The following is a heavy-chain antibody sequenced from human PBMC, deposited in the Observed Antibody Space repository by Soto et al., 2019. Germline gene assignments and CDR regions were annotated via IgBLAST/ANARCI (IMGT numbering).Heavy chain of an antibody. V-gene: IGHV3-30*04. Sequence: VQLVESGGGVVQPGRSLRLSCEASGFTFSSFAMHWVRQAPGKGLEWVALISEDGGNKYYAESVKGRFTISRDNSKNTLYLQMNSLRGEDTAVYSCARVEQWLYIAKYWGQGTLVTVSS. J-gene: IGHJ4*02. D-gene: IGHD6-19*01. CDR1: GFTFSSFA. CDR3: ARVEQWLYIAKY. CDR2: ISEDGGNK.